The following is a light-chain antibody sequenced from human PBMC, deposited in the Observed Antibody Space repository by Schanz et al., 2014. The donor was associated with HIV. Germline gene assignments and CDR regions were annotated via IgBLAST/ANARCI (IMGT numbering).Light chain of an antibody. CDR2: EVS. Sequence: QSALTQPASVSGSPGQSITISCTGTSSDVGRYNYVSWYQQRPGKAPKLMIYEVSKRPSGVPDRFSGSKSGNTASLTISGLQAEDEGDYYCCSYAGSSTLVVFGGGTKLTVL. CDR3: CSYAGSSTLVV. CDR1: SSDVGRYNY. J-gene: IGLJ2*01. V-gene: IGLV2-23*02.